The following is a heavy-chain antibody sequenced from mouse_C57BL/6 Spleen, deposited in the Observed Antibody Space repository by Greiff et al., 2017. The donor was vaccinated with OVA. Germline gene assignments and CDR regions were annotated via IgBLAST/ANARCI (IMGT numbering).Heavy chain of an antibody. CDR2: IYPSDSET. V-gene: IGHV1-61*01. J-gene: IGHJ1*03. CDR1: GYTFTSYW. CDR3: ARPGGWYFDV. Sequence: VKLQQPGAELVRPGSSVKLSCKASGYTFTSYWMDWVKQRPGQGLEWIGNIYPSDSETHYNQKFKDKATLTVDKSSSTAYMQLSSLTSEDSAVYYCARPGGWYFDVWGTGTTVTVSS.